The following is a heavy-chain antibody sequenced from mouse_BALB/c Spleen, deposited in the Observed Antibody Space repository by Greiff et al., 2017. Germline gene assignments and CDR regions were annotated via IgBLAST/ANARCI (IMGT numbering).Heavy chain of an antibody. CDR2: IDPANGNT. J-gene: IGHJ4*01. D-gene: IGHD1-1*01. CDR1: GFNIKDTY. V-gene: IGHV14-3*02. CDR3: ASPYGCSYYYAMDY. Sequence: DVQLQESGAELVKPGASVKLSCTASGFNIKDTYMHWVKQRPEQGLEWIGRIDPANGNTKYDPKFQGKATITADTSSNTAYLQLSSLTSEDTAVYYCASPYGCSYYYAMDYWGQGTSVTVSS.